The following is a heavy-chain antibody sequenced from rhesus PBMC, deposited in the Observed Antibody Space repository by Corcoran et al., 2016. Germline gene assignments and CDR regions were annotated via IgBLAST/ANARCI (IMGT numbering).Heavy chain of an antibody. D-gene: IGHD5-42*01. CDR1: GGSFSGYY. CDR2: ISGRSGST. V-gene: IGHV4-165*01. J-gene: IGHJ4*01. Sequence: QVQLQESGPGLVKPSETLSLTCAVSGGSFSGYYWGWIRQRPGKGLEWIGYISGRSGSTNYTPTLERQVTISTDTAKNQFSLKVSSVTAADTAVYYCARRRGSFDYWGQGVLVTVSS. CDR3: ARRRGSFDY.